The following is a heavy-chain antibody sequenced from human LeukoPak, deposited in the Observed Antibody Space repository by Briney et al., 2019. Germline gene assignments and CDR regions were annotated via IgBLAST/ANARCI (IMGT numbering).Heavy chain of an antibody. CDR2: IFYSGYT. J-gene: IGHJ4*02. V-gene: IGHV4-31*02. Sequence: PSETLSLTCIVSVGSINRAGYYWTCIRRHPGKGLGCIGLIFYSGYTDYSPPLTSRLTISLDASKNQFSLRLTSVTDADTAVYFCASGYDSSAPFRLWGQGTLVTVSS. D-gene: IGHD3-22*01. CDR3: ASGYDSSAPFRL. CDR1: VGSINRAGYY.